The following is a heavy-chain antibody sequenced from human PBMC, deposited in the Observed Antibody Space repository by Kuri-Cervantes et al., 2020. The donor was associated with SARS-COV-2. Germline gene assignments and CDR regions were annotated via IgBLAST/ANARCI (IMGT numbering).Heavy chain of an antibody. Sequence: GESLKISCAASGFSFSSYWMHWVRQAPGKGLVWVSRIYTEGSIASYADSVKGRFTISRDNAENTLFLQMNSLRAEDTAVYYCARDVDPYYDYWSGSAGYWGQGTLVTVSS. CDR2: IYTEGSIA. D-gene: IGHD3-3*01. CDR3: ARDVDPYYDYWSGSAGY. V-gene: IGHV3-74*01. CDR1: GFSFSSYW. J-gene: IGHJ4*02.